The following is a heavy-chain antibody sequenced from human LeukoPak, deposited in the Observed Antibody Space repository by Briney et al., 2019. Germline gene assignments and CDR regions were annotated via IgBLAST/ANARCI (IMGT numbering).Heavy chain of an antibody. J-gene: IGHJ5*02. Sequence: GASVKVSCKASGYTFTGYYMHWVRQAPGQGLEWMGGIIPIFGTANYAQKFQGRVTITTDESTSTAYMELSSLRSEDTAVYYCARRDGRYCSSTSCAIGTGGFDPWGQGTLVTVSS. D-gene: IGHD2-2*01. CDR3: ARRDGRYCSSTSCAIGTGGFDP. CDR1: GYTFTGYY. V-gene: IGHV1-69*05. CDR2: IIPIFGTA.